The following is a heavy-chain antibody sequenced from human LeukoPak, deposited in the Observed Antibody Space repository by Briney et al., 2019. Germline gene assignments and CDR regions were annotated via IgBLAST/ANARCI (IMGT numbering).Heavy chain of an antibody. J-gene: IGHJ5*02. CDR1: GFTFNNVW. CDR3: ARRGEIPFDP. Sequence: GSLRLSCTASGFTFNNVWMTWVRQAPGKGLEWVGEINHSGSTNYNPSLKSRVTISVDTSKNQFSLKLSSVTAADTAVYYCARRGEIPFDPWGQGTLVTVSS. CDR2: INHSGST. V-gene: IGHV4-34*01. D-gene: IGHD2-21*01.